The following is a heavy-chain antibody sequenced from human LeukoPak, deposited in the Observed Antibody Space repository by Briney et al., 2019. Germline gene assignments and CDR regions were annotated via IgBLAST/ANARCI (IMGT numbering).Heavy chain of an antibody. CDR3: AKTRYHYGSGSYHPPNYFDY. CDR1: GGSISSYY. D-gene: IGHD3-10*01. Sequence: PSETLSLTCTVSGGSISSYYWSWIRQPAGKGLEWIGRIYTSGSTNYNPSLKSRVTMSVDTSKNQFSLKLSSVTAADTAVYYCAKTRYHYGSGSYHPPNYFDYWGQGTLVTVSS. V-gene: IGHV4-4*07. CDR2: IYTSGST. J-gene: IGHJ4*02.